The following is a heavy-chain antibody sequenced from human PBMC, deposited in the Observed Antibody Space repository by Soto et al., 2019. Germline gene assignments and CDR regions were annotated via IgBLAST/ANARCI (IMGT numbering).Heavy chain of an antibody. CDR3: AKGKNRVRGVINMTPDYYYYMDV. J-gene: IGHJ6*03. D-gene: IGHD3-10*01. V-gene: IGHV3-23*01. CDR1: GFTFSSYA. CDR2: ISGSGGST. Sequence: GGSLRLSCAASGFTFSSYAMSWVRQAPGKGLEWVSAISGSGGSTYYADSVKGRFTISRDNSKNTLYLQMNSLRAEDTAVYYCAKGKNRVRGVINMTPDYYYYMDVWGKGTTVTVSS.